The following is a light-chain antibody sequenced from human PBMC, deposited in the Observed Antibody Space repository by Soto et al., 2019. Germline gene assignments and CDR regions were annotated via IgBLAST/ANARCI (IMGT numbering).Light chain of an antibody. CDR1: QSVSSSY. CDR2: GAS. Sequence: EMVLTQSPGTLSLSPGEIATLSCRASQSVSSSYLAWYQQKPGQAPRLLISGASSRATGIPDRFSGSGSGTDFTLTISRLEPEDFAVYFCQHYGSSLWTFGQGTKVDIK. CDR3: QHYGSSLWT. J-gene: IGKJ1*01. V-gene: IGKV3-20*01.